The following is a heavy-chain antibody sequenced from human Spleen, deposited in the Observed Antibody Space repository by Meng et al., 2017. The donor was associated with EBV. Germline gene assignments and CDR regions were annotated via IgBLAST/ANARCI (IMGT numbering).Heavy chain of an antibody. CDR2: IYYSGST. CDR1: XGSISSGDYY. D-gene: IGHD4-17*01. J-gene: IGHJ5*02. Sequence: ELQESGPRLLTPSXXLSLTCPVSXGSISSGDYYWSWIRQPPGKGLEWIGYIYYSGSTYSNASLKSRVTISIDRSKNQFSLKLSSVTAADTAVYYCARDRKHYGERGWFDPWGQGTLVTVSS. CDR3: ARDRKHYGERGWFDP. V-gene: IGHV4-30-4*01.